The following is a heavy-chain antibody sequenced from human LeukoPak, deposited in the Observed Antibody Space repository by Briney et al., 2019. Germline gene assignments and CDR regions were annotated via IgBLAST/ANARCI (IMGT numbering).Heavy chain of an antibody. J-gene: IGHJ4*02. CDR2: IYTSGSA. Sequence: SQTLSLTCTVSGGSISSGSYYWSWIRQPAGKGLEWIWRIYTSGSANYNPSLKSRVAISVDTSKNQFSLKLSSVTAADTAVYYCARAHTHYGYSYGAPLAAFDYWGQGTLVTVSS. CDR3: ARAHTHYGYSYGAPLAAFDY. V-gene: IGHV4-61*02. D-gene: IGHD5-18*01. CDR1: GGSISSGSYY.